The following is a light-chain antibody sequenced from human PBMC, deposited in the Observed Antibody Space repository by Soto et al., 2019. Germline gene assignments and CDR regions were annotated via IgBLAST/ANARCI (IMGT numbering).Light chain of an antibody. CDR2: GAS. J-gene: IGKJ1*01. Sequence: EVVMTQSPATLSVSPGERTTLSCRASQSVTTNMAWYQQKPGQAPRLPIYGASTRATGIPARFSGSGSGTDFTLTICGLQAEDFAVYYCQHYNNWSPWTFGQGTKVEIK. V-gene: IGKV3-15*01. CDR3: QHYNNWSPWT. CDR1: QSVTTN.